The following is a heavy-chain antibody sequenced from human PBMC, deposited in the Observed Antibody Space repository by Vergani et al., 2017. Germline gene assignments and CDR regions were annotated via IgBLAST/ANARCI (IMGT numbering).Heavy chain of an antibody. CDR2: IYYSGST. J-gene: IGHJ3*02. Sequence: QVQLQESGPGLVKPSETLSLTCTVSGGSISSYYWSWIRQPPGKGLEWIGYIYYSGSTNYNTSLKSRVTISVDTSKNPFSLKLSSVTAADTAVYYCAREFRGDYGSGAFDIWGQGTMVTVSS. D-gene: IGHD3-10*01. CDR1: GGSISSYY. CDR3: AREFRGDYGSGAFDI. V-gene: IGHV4-59*01.